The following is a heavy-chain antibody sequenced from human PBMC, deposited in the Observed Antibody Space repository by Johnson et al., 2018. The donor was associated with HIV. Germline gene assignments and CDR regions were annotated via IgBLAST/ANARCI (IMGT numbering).Heavy chain of an antibody. V-gene: IGHV3-30*04. Sequence: QVQLVESGGGVVQPGRSLRLSCAASGFTFSSYAMHWVRQAPGTGLEWVAVISYDGSNTYYADSVKGRFTITRDNSKNTLYLQMNSMSAEDTAVYYCARGGIAARIDAFDIWGQGTMVTVSS. CDR1: GFTFSSYA. D-gene: IGHD6-6*01. J-gene: IGHJ3*02. CDR2: ISYDGSNT. CDR3: ARGGIAARIDAFDI.